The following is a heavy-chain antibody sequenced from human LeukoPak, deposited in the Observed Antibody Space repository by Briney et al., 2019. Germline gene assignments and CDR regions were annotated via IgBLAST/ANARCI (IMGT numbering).Heavy chain of an antibody. V-gene: IGHV5-51*01. CDR2: IYPGDSDA. CDR3: ARHESSSGWYYFDY. Sequence: GESLKISCKGSGYSFTNYWIGWVRQMPGKGLKWMGIIYPGDSDARYSPSFQGQVTISADKSISTAYLQWSSLKASDTAMYYCARHESSSGWYYFDYWGQGTLVTVSS. D-gene: IGHD6-19*01. J-gene: IGHJ4*02. CDR1: GYSFTNYW.